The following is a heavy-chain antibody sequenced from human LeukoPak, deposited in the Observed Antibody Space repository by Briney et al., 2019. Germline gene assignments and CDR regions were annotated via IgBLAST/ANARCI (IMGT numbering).Heavy chain of an antibody. CDR1: GGSISSSSYY. J-gene: IGHJ4*02. Sequence: PSETLSLTCTVSGGSISSSSYYWGWIRQPPGKGLEWIGSIYYSGSTYYNPSLKSRVTISVDTSKNQFSLKLSSVTAADTAVYYCARQDSSGYLRDYWGQGTLVTVSS. V-gene: IGHV4-39*01. D-gene: IGHD3-22*01. CDR3: ARQDSSGYLRDY. CDR2: IYYSGST.